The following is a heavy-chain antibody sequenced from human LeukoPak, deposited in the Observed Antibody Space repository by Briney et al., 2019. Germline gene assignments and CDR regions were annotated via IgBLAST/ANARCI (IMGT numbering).Heavy chain of an antibody. CDR3: ASGGYSSGWPRPWRDY. Sequence: GGSLRLSCAASGFTFSSYWMSWVRQAPGKGLEWVANIKQDGSEKYYVDSVKGRFTISRDNAKNSLYLQMNSLRAEDTAVYYCASGGYSSGWPRPWRDYWGQGTLVTVSS. V-gene: IGHV3-7*01. J-gene: IGHJ4*02. CDR1: GFTFSSYW. CDR2: IKQDGSEK. D-gene: IGHD6-19*01.